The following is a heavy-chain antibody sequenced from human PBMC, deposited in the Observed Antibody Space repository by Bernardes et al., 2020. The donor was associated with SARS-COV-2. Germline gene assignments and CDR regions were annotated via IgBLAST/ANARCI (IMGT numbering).Heavy chain of an antibody. V-gene: IGHV3-21*01. CDR1: GFTFSNYN. D-gene: IGHD1-26*01. CDR3: ARGGRWELRGDAFDI. CDR2: NTRSSNYI. Sequence: GFLRPSCAASGFTFSNYNMNLVRQAPGKGLEWVSSNTRSSNYIYYADSVKGRITISRDNAKNSLFLQMNSLRAEDTAVYYCARGGRWELRGDAFDIWGQGTMVTVSS. J-gene: IGHJ3*02.